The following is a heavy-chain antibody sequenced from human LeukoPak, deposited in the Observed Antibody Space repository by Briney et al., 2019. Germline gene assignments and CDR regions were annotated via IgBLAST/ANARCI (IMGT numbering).Heavy chain of an antibody. CDR2: IDPNSGGT. V-gene: IGHV1-2*06. CDR3: ARDKGSSWYKGGVDFDY. J-gene: IGHJ4*02. D-gene: IGHD6-13*01. CDR1: GYTFTGYY. Sequence: AASVKVSCKASGYTFTGYYMHWVRQAPGQGLEWMGRIDPNSGGTSYAQKFQGRVTMTRDTSISTAYMELSRLRSDDTAVYYCARDKGSSWYKGGVDFDYWGQGTLVTVSS.